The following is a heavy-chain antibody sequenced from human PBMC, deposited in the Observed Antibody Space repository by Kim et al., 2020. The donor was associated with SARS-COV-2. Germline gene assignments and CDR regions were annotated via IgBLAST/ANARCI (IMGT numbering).Heavy chain of an antibody. V-gene: IGHV3-30*18. D-gene: IGHD2-2*01. Sequence: GGSLRLSCAASGFTFSSYGMHWVRQAPGKGLEWVAVISYDGSNKYYADSVKGRFTISRDNSKNTLYLQMNSLRAEDTAVYYCAKAPVEYQLLFDYWGQGTLVTVSS. J-gene: IGHJ4*02. CDR1: GFTFSSYG. CDR2: ISYDGSNK. CDR3: AKAPVEYQLLFDY.